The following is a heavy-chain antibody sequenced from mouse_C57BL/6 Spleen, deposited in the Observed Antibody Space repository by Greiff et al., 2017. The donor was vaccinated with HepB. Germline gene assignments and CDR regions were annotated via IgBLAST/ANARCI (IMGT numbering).Heavy chain of an antibody. CDR1: GYTFTSYD. CDR2: IYPRDGST. J-gene: IGHJ2*01. V-gene: IGHV1-85*01. Sequence: QVQLQQSGPELVKPGASVKLSCKASGYTFTSYDINWVKQRPGQGLEWIGWIYPRDGSTKYNEKFKGKATLTVDTSSSTAYMELHSLTSEDSAVYFCAKGTTVVATRCFDYWGQGTTLTVSS. CDR3: AKGTTVVATRCFDY. D-gene: IGHD1-1*01.